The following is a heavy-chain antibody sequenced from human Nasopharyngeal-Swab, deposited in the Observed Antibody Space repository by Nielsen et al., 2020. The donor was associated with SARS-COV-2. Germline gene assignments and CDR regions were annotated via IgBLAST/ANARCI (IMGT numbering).Heavy chain of an antibody. Sequence: GGSLRLSCKGSGYSFTSYWIGWVRQIPGKGLEWMGIIYPGDSDTRYSPSFQGHVTISAAKSISTAYLQWSSLKASDTAMYYCARLYEARRYYYYYMDVWGKGTTVTVSS. D-gene: IGHD6-6*01. CDR2: IYPGDSDT. CDR1: GYSFTSYW. V-gene: IGHV5-51*01. J-gene: IGHJ6*03. CDR3: ARLYEARRYYYYYMDV.